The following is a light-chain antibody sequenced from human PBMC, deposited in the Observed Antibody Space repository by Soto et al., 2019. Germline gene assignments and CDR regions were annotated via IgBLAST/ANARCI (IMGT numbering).Light chain of an antibody. CDR1: ISDVGSHNL. CDR3: CSLTTSHTYV. V-gene: IGLV2-14*02. CDR2: HVT. J-gene: IGLJ1*01. Sequence: HSVLTQPASVSGSPGQSITTSCTGTISDVGSHNLVSWYQQHPGKAPKLIIYHVTYRPSGVSNRYSGSKSGNSASLTISGLQADDEADYYCCSLTTSHTYVFGSGTKLTVL.